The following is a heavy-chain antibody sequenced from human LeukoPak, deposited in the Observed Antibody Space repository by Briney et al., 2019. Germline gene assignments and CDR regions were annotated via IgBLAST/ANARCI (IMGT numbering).Heavy chain of an antibody. CDR3: ARGLEWGDGFDI. V-gene: IGHV4-61*02. D-gene: IGHD1-1*01. J-gene: IGHJ3*02. CDR2: VYFSGST. CDR1: GGSISSGSYY. Sequence: PSQTLSLTCTVSGGSISSGSYYWTWIRQPAGKGLEWIGRVYFSGSTNYNPSLKSRVTISVDTSKNHFSLKLSSVTAADTAVYYCARGLEWGDGFDIWGQGTMVTVSP.